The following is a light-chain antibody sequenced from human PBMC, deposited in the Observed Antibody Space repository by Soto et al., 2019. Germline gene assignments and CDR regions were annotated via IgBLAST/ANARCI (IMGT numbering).Light chain of an antibody. CDR2: DAS. CDR3: QQYNSYLRT. CDR1: QSISSW. V-gene: IGKV1-5*01. Sequence: DIQMTQSPSTLSASVGDRVTITCRASQSISSWLAWYQQKPGKAPKLLIYDASSLESGVPSRFSGSGSGTDLTLTISSLHPEDSATYYCQQYNSYLRTFGQGTKVDIK. J-gene: IGKJ1*01.